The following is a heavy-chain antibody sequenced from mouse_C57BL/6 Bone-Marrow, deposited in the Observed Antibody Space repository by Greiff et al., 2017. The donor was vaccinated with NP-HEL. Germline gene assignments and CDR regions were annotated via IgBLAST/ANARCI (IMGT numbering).Heavy chain of an antibody. J-gene: IGHJ2*01. CDR2: IHPNSGST. CDR1: GYTFTSYW. D-gene: IGHD2-1*01. V-gene: IGHV1-64*01. CDR3: AREGIYYGRGDY. Sequence: QVHVKQPGAELVKPGASVKLSCKASGYTFTSYWMHWVKQRPGQGLEWIGMIHPNSGSTNYNEKFKSKATLTVDKSSSTAYMQLSSLTSEDSAVYYCAREGIYYGRGDYWGQGTTLTVSS.